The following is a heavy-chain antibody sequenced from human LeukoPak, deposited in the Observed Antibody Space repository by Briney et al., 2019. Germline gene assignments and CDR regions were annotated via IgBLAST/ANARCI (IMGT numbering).Heavy chain of an antibody. V-gene: IGHV3-30*18. Sequence: PERSLRLSCAASGFTFSSYGMHWVRQAPGKGLEWVAVISYDGNNKYYADSVKGRFTISRDNSKNTLYLQMDNLRAEDTAVYYCAKYQRQWLPKGGFDYWGQGTLVTVSS. J-gene: IGHJ4*02. CDR1: GFTFSSYG. CDR3: AKYQRQWLPKGGFDY. D-gene: IGHD6-19*01. CDR2: ISYDGNNK.